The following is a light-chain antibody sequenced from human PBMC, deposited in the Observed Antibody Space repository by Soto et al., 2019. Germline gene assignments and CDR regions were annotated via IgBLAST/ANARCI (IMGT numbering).Light chain of an antibody. J-gene: IGLJ2*01. CDR2: EGH. V-gene: IGLV2-14*02. Sequence: QSALAQPASVSGSPGQSITISCTGTSGFVGSFSLVSWYQQHPGKAPKVMISEGHRRPSGVPDRFSGSTSVNSASLIVSGLQPEDEAEYFSSSFADGLNVVFGGGTKLTVL. CDR3: SSFADGLNVV. CDR1: SGFVGSFSL.